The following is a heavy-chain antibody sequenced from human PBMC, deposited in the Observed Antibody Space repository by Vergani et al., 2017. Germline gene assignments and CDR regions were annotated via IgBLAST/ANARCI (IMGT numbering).Heavy chain of an antibody. V-gene: IGHV5-51*03. CDR1: GYSFTSYW. CDR3: ARLYSEYYYDPNSPRGAYYYYMDV. CDR2: IYPGDSDT. J-gene: IGHJ6*03. Sequence: EVQLVQSGAEVKKPGESLKISCKGSGYSFTSYWIGWVRQMPGKGLEWMGIIYPGDSDTRYRPSFQGQVTISADKSISTAYLQWSSLKASDTAMYYCARLYSEYYYDPNSPRGAYYYYMDVWGKGTSVTVSS. D-gene: IGHD3-22*01.